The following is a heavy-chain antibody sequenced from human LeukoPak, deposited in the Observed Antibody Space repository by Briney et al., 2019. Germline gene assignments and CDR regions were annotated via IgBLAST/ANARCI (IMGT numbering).Heavy chain of an antibody. CDR1: GFTFDDYA. CDR2: ISWNSGSI. J-gene: IGHJ4*02. CDR3: AKEGDSSFIDY. Sequence: PGGSLRLSCAASGFTFDDYAMHWVRQAPGKGLEWVSGISWNSGSIGYADSVKGRFTISRDNAKNSLHLQMNSLRAEDTALYYCAKEGDSSFIDYWGQGTLVTVCS. D-gene: IGHD6-13*01. V-gene: IGHV3-9*01.